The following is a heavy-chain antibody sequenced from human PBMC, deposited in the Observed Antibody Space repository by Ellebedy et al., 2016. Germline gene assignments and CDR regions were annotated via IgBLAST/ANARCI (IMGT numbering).Heavy chain of an antibody. CDR3: ATSLADCTGTACYSSLDK. D-gene: IGHD2-21*02. CDR1: GFTLYR. J-gene: IGHJ4*02. V-gene: IGHV3-48*02. CDR2: ISGRGDAI. Sequence: GGSLRLXXTASGFTLYRMHWVRQAPGEGLEWLSFISGRGDAINYADAVRGRFTTSRDIGRNSVFLRLDSLTEADTAMYYCATSLADCTGTACYSSLDKWGQGTQVIVSS.